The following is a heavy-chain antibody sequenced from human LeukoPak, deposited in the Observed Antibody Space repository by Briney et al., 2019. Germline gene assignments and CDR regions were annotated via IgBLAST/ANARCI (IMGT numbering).Heavy chain of an antibody. CDR1: GYTFTGYY. CDR3: ARDLTLDYGDYPAWYFDY. J-gene: IGHJ4*02. V-gene: IGHV1-2*02. D-gene: IGHD4-17*01. CDR2: INPNSGGT. Sequence: GASVKVSCKASGYTFTGYYMHWVRQAPGQGLEWMGWINPNSGGTNYAQKFQGRVTMTRDTSISTAYMELSRLRSDDTAVYYCARDLTLDYGDYPAWYFDYWGQGTLVTVSS.